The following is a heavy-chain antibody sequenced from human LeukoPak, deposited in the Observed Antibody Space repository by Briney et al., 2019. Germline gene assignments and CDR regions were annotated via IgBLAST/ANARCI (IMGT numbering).Heavy chain of an antibody. Sequence: ASVKVSCKASGYTLTDNHLYWVRQAPGQGLGWMGWIHPNSGGTNFAQNFQGRLTMTRDTSISTAYMELSRLTSDDTTVYYCARELGLNAFDVWGQGTMVTV. J-gene: IGHJ3*01. CDR1: GYTLTDNH. D-gene: IGHD7-27*01. V-gene: IGHV1-2*02. CDR2: IHPNSGGT. CDR3: ARELGLNAFDV.